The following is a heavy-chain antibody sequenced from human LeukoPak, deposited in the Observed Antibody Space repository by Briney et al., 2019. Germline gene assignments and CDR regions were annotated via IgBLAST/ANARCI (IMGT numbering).Heavy chain of an antibody. Sequence: SETLSLTCTVSGGSISSSSYYWGWIRQPPGKGLEWIGSIYYSGSTYYNPSLKSRVTISVDTSKNQFSLKLSSVTDADTAVYYCARHEELLRNFDYWGQGTLVTVSS. V-gene: IGHV4-39*01. CDR3: ARHEELLRNFDY. D-gene: IGHD1-26*01. CDR1: GGSISSSSYY. J-gene: IGHJ4*02. CDR2: IYYSGST.